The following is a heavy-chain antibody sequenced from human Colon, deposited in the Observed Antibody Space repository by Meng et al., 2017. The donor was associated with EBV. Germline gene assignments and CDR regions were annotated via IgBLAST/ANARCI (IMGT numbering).Heavy chain of an antibody. CDR3: NRYCSSSSCYGDALDDPTNMDV. D-gene: IGHD2-2*01. CDR1: GGTLSSYA. J-gene: IGHJ6*02. Sequence: QVQLVQSGAEVKKPGSSVKVSCKASGGTLSSYAISWVRQAPGQGLEWMGGIIPIFGSTNYAQRFRGRVTITADESTSTAYMELSSLRFEDTAVYYCNRYCSSSSCYGDALDDPTNMDVWGQGTTVTVSS. CDR2: IIPIFGST. V-gene: IGHV1-69*01.